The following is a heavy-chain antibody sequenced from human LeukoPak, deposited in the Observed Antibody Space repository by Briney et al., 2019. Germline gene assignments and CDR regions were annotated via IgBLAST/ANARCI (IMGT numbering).Heavy chain of an antibody. V-gene: IGHV1-69*04. CDR3: ARARGLTTLTTFEGDYYYGMDV. CDR1: RGTFSSYG. J-gene: IGHJ6*02. CDR2: IIPILAIA. D-gene: IGHD3-16*01. Sequence: ASVKVSRKASRGTFSSYGINWVRQAPGQGLEWMGRIIPILAIAHYAQKFQGRVTITADKSTSTAYMELSSLRSEDTAVYYCARARGLTTLTTFEGDYYYGMDVWGQGTTITVSS.